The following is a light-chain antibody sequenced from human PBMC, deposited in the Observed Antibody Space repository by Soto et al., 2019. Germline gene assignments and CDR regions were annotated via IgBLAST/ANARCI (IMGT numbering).Light chain of an antibody. CDR2: KAS. CDR3: QQDGAISPWT. CDR1: QNINDW. V-gene: IGKV1-5*03. J-gene: IGKJ1*01. Sequence: DIQVTQSPSTLSASVGDRVTINCRASQNINDWLAWYQQKSGKAPKVLIYKASSLESGVPSRFSGSGYGTEFTLTISSLQTEDFATYYCQQDGAISPWTFVQGTKGEI.